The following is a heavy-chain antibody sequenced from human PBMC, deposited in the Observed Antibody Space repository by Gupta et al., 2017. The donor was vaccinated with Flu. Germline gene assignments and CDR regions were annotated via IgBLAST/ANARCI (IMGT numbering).Heavy chain of an antibody. CDR3: AGIDALAGTAQYFDS. CDR2: ITAIFGTT. J-gene: IGHJ4*02. D-gene: IGHD2-2*01. V-gene: IGHV1-69*01. Sequence: APGQELEWVGWITAIFGTTNYAQKFQGRVTITADESTSTAHMELRSLRSENTAVYYCAGIDALAGTAQYFDSWGQGTLVTVSS.